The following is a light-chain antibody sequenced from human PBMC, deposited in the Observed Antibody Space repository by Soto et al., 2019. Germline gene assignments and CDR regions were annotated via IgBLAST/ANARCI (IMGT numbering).Light chain of an antibody. V-gene: IGLV1-51*01. J-gene: IGLJ1*01. CDR3: GTWDSSLSAGQV. CDR1: SSNIGNNY. CDR2: DNN. Sequence: VLTQPPSVSAAPGQKVTISCSGSSSNIGNNYVSWYQQLPGTAPKLLIYDNNKRPSGIPDRFSGSKSGTSATLGITGLQTGDEDDYYCGTWDSSLSAGQVFGTGTKVTVL.